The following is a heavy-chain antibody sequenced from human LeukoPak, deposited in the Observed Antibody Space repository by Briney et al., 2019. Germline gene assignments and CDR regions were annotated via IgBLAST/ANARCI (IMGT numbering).Heavy chain of an antibody. CDR1: GFTFSIYA. Sequence: GGSLRLSCAASGFTFSIYAMSWVRQAPGKGLEWVSAISGSGGTAYYADSVKGRFTISRDSSKNTLYLQMNSLRAEDTAVYYCAKARGSNYYYYMDVWGKGTTVTVSS. V-gene: IGHV3-23*01. CDR3: AKARGSNYYYYMDV. J-gene: IGHJ6*03. CDR2: ISGSGGTA. D-gene: IGHD3-10*01.